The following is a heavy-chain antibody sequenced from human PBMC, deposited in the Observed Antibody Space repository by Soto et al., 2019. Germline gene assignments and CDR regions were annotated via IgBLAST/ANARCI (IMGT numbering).Heavy chain of an antibody. D-gene: IGHD3-3*01. V-gene: IGHV4-30-4*01. CDR1: GGSINSGDYY. CDR3: ARAGLLEWLSLAPYYYYYGMDV. CDR2: IFHSVST. J-gene: IGHJ6*02. Sequence: SETLSLTCTVSGGSINSGDYYWTWVLQPPGKGLEWIVNIFHSVSTYYTPSLQSRVTISLDTSKNHFSLKLSSVTAADTAVYYCARAGLLEWLSLAPYYYYYGMDVWGQGTTVTVS.